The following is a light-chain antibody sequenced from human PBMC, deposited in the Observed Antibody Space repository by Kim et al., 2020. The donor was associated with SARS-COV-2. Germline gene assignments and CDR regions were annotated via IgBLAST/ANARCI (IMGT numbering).Light chain of an antibody. CDR2: KAS. CDR1: QSISSW. Sequence: ASVGDRVTITGRASQSISSWLAWYQQKPGKAPKLLIYKASTLESGVPSRFSGSGSGTEFTLTIRSLQSEDFAIYYCHQYHSSPWTFGQGTKVDIK. CDR3: HQYHSSPWT. V-gene: IGKV1-5*03. J-gene: IGKJ1*01.